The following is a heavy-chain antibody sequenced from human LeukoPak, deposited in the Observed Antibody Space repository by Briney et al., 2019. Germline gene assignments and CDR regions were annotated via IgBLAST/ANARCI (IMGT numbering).Heavy chain of an antibody. D-gene: IGHD4-11*01. Sequence: PGGSLRLSCVASQFRFPFSHYGMPWVRQAPGRGLEWVAVIWSDGTNQYYADSVKGPFTISRDNSKHTVYLQMNSLRAEDRAVYFCAKDAQRGFDYSNSLEYWGQGTLVTVSS. J-gene: IGHJ4*02. CDR3: AKDAQRGFDYSNSLEY. V-gene: IGHV3-33*06. CDR2: IWSDGTNQ. CDR1: QFRFPFSHYG.